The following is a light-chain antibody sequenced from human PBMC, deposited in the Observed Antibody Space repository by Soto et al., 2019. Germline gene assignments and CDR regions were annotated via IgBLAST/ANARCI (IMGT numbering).Light chain of an antibody. CDR2: GAS. CDR3: QQDNTWLWT. V-gene: IGKV3-15*01. J-gene: IGKJ1*01. CDR1: QSINAH. Sequence: EVVMTQSPATLSVSPGERVTLSCRARQSINAHLAWYQQKPGQAPRLLIHGASTRATGSPARFSGSGTGTAFNLTISSLQSEDFGVYYCQQDNTWLWTFGQGTKVEVQ.